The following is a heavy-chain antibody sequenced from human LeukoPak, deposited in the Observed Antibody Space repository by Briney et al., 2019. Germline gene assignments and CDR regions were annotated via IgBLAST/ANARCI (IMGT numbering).Heavy chain of an antibody. CDR1: GGTFSTYA. D-gene: IGHD6-13*01. J-gene: IGHJ4*02. CDR3: ARDPQRSSWPYYRAY. CDR2: IVPILGTG. V-gene: IGHV1-69*04. Sequence: ASVKVSCKASGGTFSTYAISWVRQAPGQGLEWVGRIVPILGTGNYPQNFQGRVTITADRPTTTACMELSSLRSEDTAVYYCARDPQRSSWPYYRAYWRQGTRVTVSS.